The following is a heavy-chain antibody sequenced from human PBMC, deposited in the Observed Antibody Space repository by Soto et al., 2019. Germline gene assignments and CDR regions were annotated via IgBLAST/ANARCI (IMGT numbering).Heavy chain of an antibody. D-gene: IGHD6-13*01. CDR3: ARGSYISSWYSLDY. CDR1: GYTFTSYG. J-gene: IGHJ4*02. V-gene: IGHV1-18*04. CDR2: ISAHNGNT. Sequence: ASVKVSCKASGYTFTSYGISWVRQAPGQGLEWMGWISAHNGNTDYAQKFQDRVTMTTDTSTSTASMELRSLRSDDTAVYYCARGSYISSWYSLDYWGQGTLVTVPS.